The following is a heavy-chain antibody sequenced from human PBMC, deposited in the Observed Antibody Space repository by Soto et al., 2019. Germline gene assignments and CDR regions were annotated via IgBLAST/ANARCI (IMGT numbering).Heavy chain of an antibody. Sequence: EVQLLESGGGLVQPGGSLRLSCAASGFTFSSYAMSWVRQAPGKGLEWVLAISGSGGSTYYADSVKGRFTISRDNSKDTLYLQMNSLRAEDTAVYYCAKGATGYYYYGMDVWGQGTTVTVSS. CDR2: ISGSGGST. CDR3: AKGATGYYYYGMDV. CDR1: GFTFSSYA. D-gene: IGHD1-26*01. J-gene: IGHJ6*02. V-gene: IGHV3-23*01.